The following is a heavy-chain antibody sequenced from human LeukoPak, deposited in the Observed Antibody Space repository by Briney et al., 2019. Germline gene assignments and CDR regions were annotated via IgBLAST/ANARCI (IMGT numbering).Heavy chain of an antibody. Sequence: SETLSLTCTVSVGSISSGGYQWSWIRQHPGKGLEWIGYIYYTGSTYYNPSLKSRVTISVDTSKHQFSLKLSSVTAADTAVYYCARASLDYGDYPYYFDYWGQGTLVTVSS. V-gene: IGHV4-31*03. CDR3: ARASLDYGDYPYYFDY. D-gene: IGHD4-17*01. CDR2: IYYTGST. CDR1: VGSISSGGYQ. J-gene: IGHJ4*02.